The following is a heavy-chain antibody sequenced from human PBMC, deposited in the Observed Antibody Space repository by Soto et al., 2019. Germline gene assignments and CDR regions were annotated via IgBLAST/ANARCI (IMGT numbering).Heavy chain of an antibody. Sequence: PGGSLRLSCAASGFAFSAYAMTWVRQAPGKGLEWVSDISDSDGGTHYADSVKGRFTISRDNAKNTLYLQMDRLRVEDAAVYHCAKGRTFFDFWGQGTLVTVSS. J-gene: IGHJ4*02. CDR1: GFAFSAYA. CDR3: AKGRTFFDF. CDR2: ISDSDGGT. V-gene: IGHV3-23*01.